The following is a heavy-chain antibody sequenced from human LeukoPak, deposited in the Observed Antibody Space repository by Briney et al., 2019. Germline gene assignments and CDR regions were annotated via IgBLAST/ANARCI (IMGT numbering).Heavy chain of an antibody. CDR2: IYHSGST. D-gene: IGHD5-18*01. J-gene: IGHJ4*02. CDR1: GYSISSGYY. V-gene: IGHV4-38-2*02. CDR3: ARGDTAMVPDY. Sequence: SETLSLTCTVSGYSISSGYYWGWIRQPPGKGLEWIGSIYHSGSTYYNPSLKSRVTISVDTSKNQFSLKLSSVTAADTAVYYCARGDTAMVPDYWGQGTLVTVSS.